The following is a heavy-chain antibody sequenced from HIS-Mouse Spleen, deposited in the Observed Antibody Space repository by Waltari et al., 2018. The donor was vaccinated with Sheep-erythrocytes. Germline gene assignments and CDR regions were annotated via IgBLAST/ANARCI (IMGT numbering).Heavy chain of an antibody. CDR1: GFTFSSYS. V-gene: IGHV3-21*01. CDR3: ARAGYSGEYYFDY. J-gene: IGHJ4*02. Sequence: EVQLVESGGGLVKPGGSLRLSCAASGFTFSSYSMNWVRQAPGKGLESGSSISSSSSSIYSADSVKGRFTISRDNAKNSLYLQMNSLSAEDTAVYYCARAGYSGEYYFDYWGQGTLVTVSS. D-gene: IGHD5-12*01. CDR2: ISSSSSSI.